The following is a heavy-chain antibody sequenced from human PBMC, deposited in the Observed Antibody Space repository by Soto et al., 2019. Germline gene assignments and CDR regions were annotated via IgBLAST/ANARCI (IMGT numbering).Heavy chain of an antibody. CDR1: GYSFTSYW. CDR2: IYPGDSDT. CDR3: ARLGGYSYGRDYYYYYGMDV. V-gene: IGHV5-51*01. D-gene: IGHD5-18*01. J-gene: IGHJ6*02. Sequence: GASLKISCKGSGYSFTSYWIGWVRQMPGKGLEWMGIIYPGDSDTRYSPSFQGQVTISADKSISTAYLQWSSLKASDTAMYYCARLGGYSYGRDYYYYYGMDVWGQGTTVTVSS.